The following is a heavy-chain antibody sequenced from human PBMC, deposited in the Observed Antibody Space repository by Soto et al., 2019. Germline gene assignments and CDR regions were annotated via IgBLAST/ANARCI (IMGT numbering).Heavy chain of an antibody. Sequence: ASVKVSCKASGYTFTTYGISWVRQAPGQGLEWMGWISTYNANTSYAQKFQGRVTMTRDTSTSTVYMELSSLRSEDTAVYYCATYGSGSYHFDYWGQGTLVTVSS. V-gene: IGHV1-18*01. CDR1: GYTFTTYG. J-gene: IGHJ4*02. CDR2: ISTYNANT. CDR3: ATYGSGSYHFDY. D-gene: IGHD3-10*01.